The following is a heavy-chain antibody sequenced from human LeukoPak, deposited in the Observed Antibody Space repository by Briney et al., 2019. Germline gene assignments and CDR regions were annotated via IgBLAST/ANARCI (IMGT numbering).Heavy chain of an antibody. CDR2: ISSSSGYI. D-gene: IGHD6-19*01. V-gene: IGHV3-21*01. Sequence: GGSLRLSCAASGFTFSSYGMNWVRQAPGKGLEWVSSISSSSGYIYYADSVKGRFTISRDNAKNSLYLQMNSLRAEDTAVYYCARDPSSGWYLKGWFDPWGQGTLVTVSS. CDR3: ARDPSSGWYLKGWFDP. CDR1: GFTFSSYG. J-gene: IGHJ5*02.